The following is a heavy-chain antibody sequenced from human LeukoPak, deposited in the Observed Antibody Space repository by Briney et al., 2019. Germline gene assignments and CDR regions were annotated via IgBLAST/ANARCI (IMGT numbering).Heavy chain of an antibody. J-gene: IGHJ4*02. CDR2: ISAGGSNT. V-gene: IGHV3-23*01. CDR3: AKGGWLDC. Sequence: GGSLRLSCAASGFTFSTYDMSWVRQAPGKGLEWVSIISAGGSNTYYADSVKGRFTISRDDSKNTLFLQVNSLRAEDTAVYYCAKGGWLDCWGQGTLVTVSS. CDR1: GFTFSTYD. D-gene: IGHD6-19*01.